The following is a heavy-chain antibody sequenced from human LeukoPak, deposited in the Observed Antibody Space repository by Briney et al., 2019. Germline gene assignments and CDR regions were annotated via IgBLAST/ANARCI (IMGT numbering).Heavy chain of an antibody. Sequence: ASVKVSCKASGYTFTSYGISWVRQAPGQGLEWMGWISAYNGNTNYAQKLQGRVTMTTDTSTSTAYMELRTLRSDDTAVYYCARDHYSAGVSDSWGQGTLVTVSS. CDR2: ISAYNGNT. CDR1: GYTFTSYG. J-gene: IGHJ5*01. V-gene: IGHV1-18*01. D-gene: IGHD2-15*01. CDR3: ARDHYSAGVSDS.